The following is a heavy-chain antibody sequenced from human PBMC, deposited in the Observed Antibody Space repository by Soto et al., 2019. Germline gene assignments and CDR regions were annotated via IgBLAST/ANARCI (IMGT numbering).Heavy chain of an antibody. V-gene: IGHV1-46*01. D-gene: IGHD3-16*01. CDR3: ARGGQDLDKIGSFDY. CDR1: GYTFTNYY. Sequence: QVQLVQSGAEVKRPGPSVKVSCKASGYTFTNYYMNWVRQAPGQGLEWMGVIHYSGATPTYAQNFQCRVSMARDTSTSTVDVELSSLTSKDPAVYYCARGGQDLDKIGSFDYWGQGTLVTVSS. CDR2: IHYSGATP. J-gene: IGHJ4*02.